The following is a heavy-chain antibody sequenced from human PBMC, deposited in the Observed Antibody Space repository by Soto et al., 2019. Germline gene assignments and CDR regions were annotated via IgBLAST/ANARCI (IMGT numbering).Heavy chain of an antibody. D-gene: IGHD4-17*01. CDR1: GFTVSSNY. Sequence: GGSLRLACACSGFTVSSNYLGSARQAPGKGLEWVSVIYSGGSTYYADSVKGRFTSSRDISKNTLYLQMNSLRAEDTAVYYCARCADYGDSDFDYWGPGTLVTVSS. CDR2: IYSGGST. J-gene: IGHJ4*02. CDR3: ARCADYGDSDFDY. V-gene: IGHV3-66*01.